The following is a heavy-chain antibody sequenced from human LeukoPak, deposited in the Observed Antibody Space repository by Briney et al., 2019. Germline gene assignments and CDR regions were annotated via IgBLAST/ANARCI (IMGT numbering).Heavy chain of an antibody. D-gene: IGHD7-27*01. J-gene: IGHJ4*02. CDR3: ARDGEGTGFDY. CDR2: IDKSGGTT. Sequence: GGSLRLSCAASGFTFSDSYMTWIRQAPGKGLEWVAFIDKSGGTTYYADSVKGRFTISRDNAKNSLYLQMNSLRAEDTAVYYCARDGEGTGFDYWGQGTLVTVSS. CDR1: GFTFSDSY. V-gene: IGHV3-11*04.